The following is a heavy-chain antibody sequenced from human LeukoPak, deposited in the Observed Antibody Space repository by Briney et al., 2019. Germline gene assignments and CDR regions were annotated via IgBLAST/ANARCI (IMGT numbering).Heavy chain of an antibody. CDR1: GFPFSSYW. V-gene: IGHV3-21*01. J-gene: IGHJ1*01. CDR2: ISSSRSSYI. Sequence: GGSLRLSCVASGFPFSSYWMTWVRQAPGKGLEWVSTISSSRSSYIYYADSVKGRFTISRDNAKNSLYLQMNSLRAEDTAVYYCARDPPSFQYWGQGTLVTVSA. CDR3: ARDPPSFQY.